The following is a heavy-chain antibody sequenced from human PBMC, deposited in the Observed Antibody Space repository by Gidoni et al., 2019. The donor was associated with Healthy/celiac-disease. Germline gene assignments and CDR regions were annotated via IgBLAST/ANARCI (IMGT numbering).Heavy chain of an antibody. V-gene: IGHV3-66*01. CDR3: ARDGTWKVATKTPSSGWPEGYGMDV. Sequence: EVQLVESGGGLVQPGGSLRLSCAASGFTVSSNYMSWVRQAPGKGLEWVSVIYSGGSTYYADSVKGRFTISRDNSKNTLYLRMNSLRAEDTAVYYCARDGTWKVATKTPSSGWPEGYGMDVWGQGTTVTASS. CDR2: IYSGGST. J-gene: IGHJ6*02. D-gene: IGHD6-19*01. CDR1: GFTVSSNY.